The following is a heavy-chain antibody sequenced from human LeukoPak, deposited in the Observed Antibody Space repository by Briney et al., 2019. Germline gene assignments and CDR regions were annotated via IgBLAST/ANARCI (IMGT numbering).Heavy chain of an antibody. CDR1: GGSISSSSYY. V-gene: IGHV4-39*07. CDR3: ATPRVRGYSYVYVGSYIDY. D-gene: IGHD5-18*01. Sequence: SETLSLTCTVSGGSISSSSYYWGWIRQPPGKGLEWIGSIYYSGSTYYNPSLKSRVTISVDTSKNQFSLKLSSVTAADTAVYYCATPRVRGYSYVYVGSYIDYWGQGTLVTVSS. CDR2: IYYSGST. J-gene: IGHJ4*02.